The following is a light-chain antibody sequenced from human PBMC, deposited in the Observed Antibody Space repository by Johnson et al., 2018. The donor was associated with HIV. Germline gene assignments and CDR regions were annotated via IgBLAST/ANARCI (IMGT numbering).Light chain of an antibody. Sequence: QSVLSQPPSVSAAPGQKVTISCSGSSSNVGNNYVSWYQQLPGAAPKLLIYDNNKRPSGIPDRFSGSKSGTSATLGITGLQTGDEADYDCGIWDCSLIAYVFGNGTKSTVL. CDR2: DNN. CDR3: GIWDCSLIAYV. J-gene: IGLJ1*01. CDR1: SSNVGNNY. V-gene: IGLV1-51*01.